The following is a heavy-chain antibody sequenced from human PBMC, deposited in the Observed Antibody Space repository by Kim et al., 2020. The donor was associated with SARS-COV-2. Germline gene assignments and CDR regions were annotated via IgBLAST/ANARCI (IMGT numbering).Heavy chain of an antibody. Sequence: SETLSLTCAVYGGSFSGYYWSWIRQPPGKGLEWIGEINHSGSNNYNPSLKSRVTISVDTSKNQFSLKLSSVTAADTAAYYCARGTYSGYDYSYYYMDVWG. CDR2: INHSGSN. CDR3: ARGTYSGYDYSYYYMDV. J-gene: IGHJ6*03. CDR1: GGSFSGYY. V-gene: IGHV4-34*01. D-gene: IGHD5-12*01.